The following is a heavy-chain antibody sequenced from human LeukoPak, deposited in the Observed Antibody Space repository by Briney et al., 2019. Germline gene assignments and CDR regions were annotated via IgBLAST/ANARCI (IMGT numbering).Heavy chain of an antibody. CDR3: AKVVLDCSGGSCYSSLVDY. CDR2: ISGSGGST. D-gene: IGHD2-15*01. J-gene: IGHJ4*02. V-gene: IGHV3-23*01. CDR1: GFTFSSYV. Sequence: PGGSLRLSCAASGFTFSSYVLSWVRQAPGKGLEWVSAISGSGGSTYYADSVKGRFTISRDNSKNTLYLQMNSLRAEDTAVYYCAKVVLDCSGGSCYSSLVDYWGQGTLVTVSS.